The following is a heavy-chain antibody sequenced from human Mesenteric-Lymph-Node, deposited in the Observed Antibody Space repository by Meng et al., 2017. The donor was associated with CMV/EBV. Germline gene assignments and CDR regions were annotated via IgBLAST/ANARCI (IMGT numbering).Heavy chain of an antibody. J-gene: IGHJ4*02. V-gene: IGHV3-30-3*01. CDR3: ARDNDFTKYY. CDR1: GFTFSIFA. Sequence: GGSLRLSCAASGFTFSIFAMHWVRQAPGKGLEWVTFISYDGSKTYHADSVKGRITISRDNSKSTLYLQLNSLRTEDTAVYYCARDNDFTKYYWGQGTLVTVSS. CDR2: ISYDGSKT. D-gene: IGHD4-11*01.